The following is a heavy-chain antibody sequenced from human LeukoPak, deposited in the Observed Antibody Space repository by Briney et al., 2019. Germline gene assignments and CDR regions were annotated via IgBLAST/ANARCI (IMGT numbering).Heavy chain of an antibody. Sequence: PGGSLRLSCAASGFTFSSYWMHWVRQAPGKGLVWVSRINSDGSSTSYADSVKGRFTISRDNAKNTLYLQMNSLRAEDTAVYYCARDFLYVYCSGGSCYYYYYMDVWGKGTTVTVSS. CDR1: GFTFSSYW. CDR2: INSDGSST. D-gene: IGHD2-15*01. CDR3: ARDFLYVYCSGGSCYYYYYMDV. V-gene: IGHV3-74*01. J-gene: IGHJ6*03.